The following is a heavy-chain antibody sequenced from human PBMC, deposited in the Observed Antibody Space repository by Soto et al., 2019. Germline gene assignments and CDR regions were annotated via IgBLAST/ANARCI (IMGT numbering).Heavy chain of an antibody. CDR2: IIPIFGTA. CDR1: GGTFSSYA. J-gene: IGHJ6*02. Sequence: SVKVSCKASGGTFSSYAISWVRQAPGQGLEWMGGIIPIFGTANYAQKFQGRVTITADESTSTAYMELSSLRSEDTAVYYCARPGYSSSYGNYSYGMDVWGQGTTVTVSS. CDR3: ARPGYSSSYGNYSYGMDV. D-gene: IGHD6-13*01. V-gene: IGHV1-69*13.